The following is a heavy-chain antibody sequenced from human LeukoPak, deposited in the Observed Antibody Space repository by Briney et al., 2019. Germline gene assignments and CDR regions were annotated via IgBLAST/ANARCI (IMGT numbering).Heavy chain of an antibody. CDR2: LYYTRST. CDR1: GGSISSYY. Sequence: SETLSLTCTVSGGSISSYYWSWIRQPPGKGLEWIGYLYYTRSTNYNPSLKSRVTISVDTSKNQFSLKLSSVTAADTAMYYCARGPPPDFDCWGQGTLVTVSS. CDR3: ARGPPPDFDC. J-gene: IGHJ4*02. V-gene: IGHV4-59*12.